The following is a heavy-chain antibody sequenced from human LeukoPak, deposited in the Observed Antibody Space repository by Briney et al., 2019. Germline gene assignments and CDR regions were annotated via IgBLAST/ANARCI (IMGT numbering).Heavy chain of an antibody. CDR1: GYTFTSDY. CDR2: INPSGGST. D-gene: IGHD5/OR15-5a*01. J-gene: IGHJ4*02. Sequence: GASVKISCKASGYTFTSDYIHWVRQAPGQGLEWMGIINPSGGSTSYAQKVQGRVTMTRDTSTSIVYMELSSLRSEDTAVYYCARVSSDRQGFDYWGQGTLVTVSS. CDR3: ARVSSDRQGFDY. V-gene: IGHV1-46*01.